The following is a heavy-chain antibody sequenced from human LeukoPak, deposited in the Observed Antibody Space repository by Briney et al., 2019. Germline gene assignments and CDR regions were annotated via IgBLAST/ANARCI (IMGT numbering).Heavy chain of an antibody. Sequence: GGSLRLSCAVFGSGFPFSNAWMSWVRQAPGKGLEWVSVIYSGGSTYYADSVKGRFTISRDNSKNTLYLQMNSLRAEDTAVYYCASGPYGSGSSNPDYWGQGTLVTVSS. CDR3: ASGPYGSGSSNPDY. CDR2: IYSGGST. V-gene: IGHV3-53*01. D-gene: IGHD3-10*01. J-gene: IGHJ4*02. CDR1: GFPFSNAW.